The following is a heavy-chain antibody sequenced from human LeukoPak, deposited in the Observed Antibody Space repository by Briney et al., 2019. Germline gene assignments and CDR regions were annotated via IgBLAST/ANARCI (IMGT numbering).Heavy chain of an antibody. CDR1: GGSISSYY. J-gene: IGHJ6*03. D-gene: IGHD2-15*01. V-gene: IGHV4-4*07. CDR2: IYTSGST. Sequence: SETLSLTCTVSGGSISSYYWSWIRQPAGKGLEWIGRIYTSGSTNYNPSLKSRVTMSVDTSKNQFSLKLSSVTAADTAVYYCARDRLPPAILGVSSYYYYYMDVWGKGTTVTISS. CDR3: ARDRLPPAILGVSSYYYYYMDV.